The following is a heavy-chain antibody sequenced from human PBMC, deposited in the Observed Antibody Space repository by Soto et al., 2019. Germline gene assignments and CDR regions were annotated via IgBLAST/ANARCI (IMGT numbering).Heavy chain of an antibody. J-gene: IGHJ3*02. D-gene: IGHD2-2*01. V-gene: IGHV4-59*01. CDR1: GGSISSYY. CDR2: IYYSGST. Sequence: QVQLQESGPGLVKPSETLSLTCTVSGGSISSYYWSWIRQPPGKGLEWIGYIYYSGSTNYNPSLKSRVTISVDTSKHQFSLKLSSVTAADTAVYYCARGLVVPAASQVLDAFDIWGQGTMVTVSS. CDR3: ARGLVVPAASQVLDAFDI.